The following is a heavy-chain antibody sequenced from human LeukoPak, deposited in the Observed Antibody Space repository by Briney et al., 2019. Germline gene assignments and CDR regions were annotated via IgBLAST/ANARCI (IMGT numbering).Heavy chain of an antibody. CDR2: ISYDGSNK. J-gene: IGHJ4*02. Sequence: GGSLRLSCTASGFTFGDYAMSWVRQAPGKGLEWVAVISYDGSNKYYADSVKGRFTISRDNSKNTLYLQMNSLRAEDTAVYYCARDYVSVEMATILEFSSWSYYFDYWGQGTLVTVSS. CDR1: GFTFGDYA. D-gene: IGHD5-24*01. V-gene: IGHV3-30*04. CDR3: ARDYVSVEMATILEFSSWSYYFDY.